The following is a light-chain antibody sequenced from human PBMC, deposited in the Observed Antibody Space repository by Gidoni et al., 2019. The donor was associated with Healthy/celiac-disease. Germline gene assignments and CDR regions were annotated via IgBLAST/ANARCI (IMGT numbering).Light chain of an antibody. V-gene: IGKV4-1*01. CDR3: QQYYSTPPT. CDR1: QSVLYSSNNKNY. Sequence: DTVMTQSQDSLAVSLGERATINCKSSQSVLYSSNNKNYLAWYQQKPGQPPKLLIYWASTRESGVPDRFSGSGSGTDFTLTISSLQAEDVAVYYCQQYYSTPPTFGPGTKVDIK. CDR2: WAS. J-gene: IGKJ3*01.